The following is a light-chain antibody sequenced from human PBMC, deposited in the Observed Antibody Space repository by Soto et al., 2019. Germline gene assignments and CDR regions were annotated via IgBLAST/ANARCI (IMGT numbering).Light chain of an antibody. V-gene: IGKV1-5*01. CDR2: DAS. CDR1: QTISSW. CDR3: QQYNSYSGWT. J-gene: IGKJ1*01. Sequence: DIQMTECPSSLSASVTDLLTLTCPASQTISSWLAWFQQRPGRAPKFLIYDASSLESGVPSRFSGSGSGTEFTLTISSLQPDDFATYYCQQYNSYSGWTFGQGTKVDIK.